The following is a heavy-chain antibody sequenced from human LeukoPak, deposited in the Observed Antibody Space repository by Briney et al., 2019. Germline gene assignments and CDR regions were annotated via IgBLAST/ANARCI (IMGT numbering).Heavy chain of an antibody. Sequence: GGSLRLSCGASGFTFGSYNMNWVRQAPGKGLEWVAHISGSGASIDYSDSVRGRFTISRDNSKSFLYLQMSNLRDEDAGVYFCAREVTAVAKLGHWGQGTLVAVSS. J-gene: IGHJ4*02. CDR2: ISGSGASI. V-gene: IGHV3-48*02. D-gene: IGHD4-23*01. CDR3: AREVTAVAKLGH. CDR1: GFTFGSYN.